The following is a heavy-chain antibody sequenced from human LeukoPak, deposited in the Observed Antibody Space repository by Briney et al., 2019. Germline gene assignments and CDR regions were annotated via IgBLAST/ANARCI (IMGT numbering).Heavy chain of an antibody. CDR2: ISSSSSYT. Sequence: GGSLRLSCAASGXTFSDYYMSWIRQAPGKGLEWVSYISSSSSYTNYADSVKGRFTISRDNAKNSLYLQMNSLRAEDTAVYYCARVKRLRLGEPQNWYFDLWGRGTLVTVSS. CDR1: GXTFSDYY. CDR3: ARVKRLRLGEPQNWYFDL. V-gene: IGHV3-11*06. J-gene: IGHJ2*01. D-gene: IGHD3-16*01.